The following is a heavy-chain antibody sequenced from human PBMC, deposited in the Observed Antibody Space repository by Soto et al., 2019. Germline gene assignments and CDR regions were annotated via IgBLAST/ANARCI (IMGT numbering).Heavy chain of an antibody. CDR2: ISYDGTNK. CDR3: ARGDSNSWSDY. Sequence: QVQLVESGGGVVQPGRSLRLSCAASGFTFRNYAMDWVRQAPGKGLEWVAVISYDGTNKYYADSVKGRFTISRDNSKNTLSLQMNSLRAEXTAXYYCARGDSNSWSDYWGQGTLVTVSS. V-gene: IGHV3-30*01. J-gene: IGHJ4*02. CDR1: GFTFRNYA. D-gene: IGHD6-13*01.